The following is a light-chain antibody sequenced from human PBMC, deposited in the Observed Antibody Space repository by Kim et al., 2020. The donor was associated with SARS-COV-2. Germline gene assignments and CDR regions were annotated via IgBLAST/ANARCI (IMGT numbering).Light chain of an antibody. CDR3: QQYGSSPYT. J-gene: IGKJ2*01. CDR2: GAS. CDR1: QSVSSSY. V-gene: IGKV3-20*01. Sequence: FSAGARATLSCRASQSVSSSYLAWYQQKPGQAPRLLIYGASSRATGIPDRFSGSGSGTDFTLTISRLEPEDFAVYYCQQYGSSPYTFGQGTKLEI.